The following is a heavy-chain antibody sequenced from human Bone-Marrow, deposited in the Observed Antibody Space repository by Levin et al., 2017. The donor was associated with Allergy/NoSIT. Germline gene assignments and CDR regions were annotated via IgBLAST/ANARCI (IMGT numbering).Heavy chain of an antibody. Sequence: SQTLSLPCAVSGGSISSGGYSWSWIRQPPGKGLEWIGYIYHSGSTYYNPSLKSRVTISVDRSKNQFSLKLSSVTAADTAVYYCARGGYYDSSGYYYFDYWGQGTLVTVSS. CDR2: IYHSGST. CDR1: GGSISSGGYS. D-gene: IGHD3-22*01. CDR3: ARGGYYDSSGYYYFDY. V-gene: IGHV4-30-2*01. J-gene: IGHJ4*02.